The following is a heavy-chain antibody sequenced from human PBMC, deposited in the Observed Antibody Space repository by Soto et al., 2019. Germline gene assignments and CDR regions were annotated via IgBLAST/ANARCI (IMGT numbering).Heavy chain of an antibody. D-gene: IGHD2-2*01. V-gene: IGHV1-69*13. CDR3: ARGWSRNQPKPSYYGMDV. J-gene: IGHJ6*02. CDR1: GGTFSSYA. Sequence: SVKVSCKASGGTFSSYAISWVRQAPGQGREWMGGIIPIFGTANYAQKFQGRVTITADESTSTAYMELSSLRSEDTAVYYCARGWSRNQPKPSYYGMDVWGQGTTVTVSS. CDR2: IIPIFGTA.